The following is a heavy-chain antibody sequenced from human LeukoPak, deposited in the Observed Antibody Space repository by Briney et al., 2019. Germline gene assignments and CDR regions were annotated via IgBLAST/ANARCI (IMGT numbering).Heavy chain of an antibody. D-gene: IGHD6-25*01. CDR2: IYTSGNT. CDR1: GGSVSSDNYY. J-gene: IGHJ5*02. CDR3: ARAFRYSSVSYDIGPPDNWFDP. Sequence: KSSETLSLTCTVSGGSVSSDNYYWSWIRQPAGKGLEWIGRIYTSGNTNYNPSLKSRVTISLDTSKNQFSLNLNSVTAADTAVYFCARAFRYSSVSYDIGPPDNWFDPWGQGTLVTVSS. V-gene: IGHV4-61*02.